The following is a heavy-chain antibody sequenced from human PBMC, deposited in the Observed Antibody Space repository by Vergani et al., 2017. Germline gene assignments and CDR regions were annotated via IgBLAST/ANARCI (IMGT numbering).Heavy chain of an antibody. CDR2: IGYDGRIK. V-gene: IGHV3-30*02. CDR3: VRLPRGPWNFDL. CDR1: GFSLNTYG. J-gene: IGHJ2*01. Sequence: QVQLVETGGGVVQPGGSLRLYCATSGFSLNTYGAHWVRQAPGKGLEWVAFIGYDGRIKYNVDSVKGRFTISRDTSKKTLSLQMRSLRADDTAVYYCVRLPRGPWNFDLWGRGTLITVSS.